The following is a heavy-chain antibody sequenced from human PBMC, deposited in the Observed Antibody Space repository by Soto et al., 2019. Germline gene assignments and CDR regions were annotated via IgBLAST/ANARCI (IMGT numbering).Heavy chain of an antibody. CDR2: ISFDGSIE. CDR3: AKDDSEYSNYWSSYDY. V-gene: IGHV3-30*18. Sequence: GGSLRLSCVASGFTFSHYGMEWVRQAPGKGLEWVAVISFDGSIEYYADSVKGRFTISRDNSRGTLSLQMNSLRTEDTAMYYCAKDDSEYSNYWSSYDYWGHGTLVTVSS. CDR1: GFTFSHYG. J-gene: IGHJ4*01. D-gene: IGHD4-4*01.